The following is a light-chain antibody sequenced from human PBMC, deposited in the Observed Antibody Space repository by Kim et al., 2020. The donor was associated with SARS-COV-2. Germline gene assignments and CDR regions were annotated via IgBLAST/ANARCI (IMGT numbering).Light chain of an antibody. J-gene: IGKJ2*01. Sequence: DIVMTQSPDSLAVSLGERATINCKSSQSVLYTSNDMNYLAWYQQKPGQPPKLLIYWASTRESGVPDRFSGSGSGTDFTLSISSLQAEDVAVYYCQQYHSTPYTFGQGTKLEIK. CDR1: QSVLYTSNDMNY. CDR3: QQYHSTPYT. CDR2: WAS. V-gene: IGKV4-1*01.